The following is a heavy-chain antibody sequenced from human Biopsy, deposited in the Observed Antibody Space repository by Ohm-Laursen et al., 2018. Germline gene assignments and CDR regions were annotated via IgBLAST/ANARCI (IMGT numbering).Heavy chain of an antibody. CDR3: ARDKTVLNYYFASDV. D-gene: IGHD2/OR15-2a*01. CDR1: GFSFTGYY. J-gene: IGHJ6*01. Sequence: ASVKVSCKASGFSFTGYYIHWVRQAPGQGLEWVGRIISMVGTPKYAQKFQGRATITVDKSTSTAYLDLSSLKSEDTAVYYCARDKTVLNYYFASDVWGQGTTVTVSS. CDR2: IISMVGTP. V-gene: IGHV1-69*08.